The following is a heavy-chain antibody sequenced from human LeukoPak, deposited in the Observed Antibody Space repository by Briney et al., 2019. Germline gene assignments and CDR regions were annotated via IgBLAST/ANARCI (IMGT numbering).Heavy chain of an antibody. Sequence: SVKVSCKASGGTFSSYAISWVRQAPGQGLEWMGRIIPILGIANYAQKFQGRVTITADKSTSTAYMELSSLRSEDTAEYYCARGGSYGSSAFDIWGQGTMVTVSS. CDR3: ARGGSYGSSAFDI. CDR1: GGTFSSYA. D-gene: IGHD1-26*01. J-gene: IGHJ3*02. V-gene: IGHV1-69*04. CDR2: IIPILGIA.